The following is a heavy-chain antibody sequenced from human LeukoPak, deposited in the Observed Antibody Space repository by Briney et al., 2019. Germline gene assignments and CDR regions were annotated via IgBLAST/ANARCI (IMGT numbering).Heavy chain of an antibody. V-gene: IGHV3-23*01. D-gene: IGHD2-2*01. CDR1: GFTFSSYA. Sequence: GGSLRLSCAASGFTFSSYAMSWVRQAPGKGLEWVSAISGSGGSTYYADSVKGRFTISRDNSKNTLYLQMDSLRAEDTAVYYCAKDVLVVCDAFDIWGQGTMVTVSS. CDR3: AKDVLVVCDAFDI. CDR2: ISGSGGST. J-gene: IGHJ3*02.